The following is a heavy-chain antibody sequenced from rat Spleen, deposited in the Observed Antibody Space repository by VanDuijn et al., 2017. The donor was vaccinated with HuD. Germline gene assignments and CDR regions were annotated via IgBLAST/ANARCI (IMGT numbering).Heavy chain of an antibody. CDR2: ITNASGGT. D-gene: IGHD1-5*01. V-gene: IGHV5-20*01. Sequence: EVQLVESGGGLVQPGRSLKLSCAASGFTFSDYNMAWVRQAPGKGLEWVASITNASGGTHYPDSVKGRFTISRDIAKSTLYLQMNNLRSEDTATYYCTTDDRYNWDVMDAWGQGASVTVSS. CDR1: GFTFSDYN. CDR3: TTDDRYNWDVMDA. J-gene: IGHJ4*01.